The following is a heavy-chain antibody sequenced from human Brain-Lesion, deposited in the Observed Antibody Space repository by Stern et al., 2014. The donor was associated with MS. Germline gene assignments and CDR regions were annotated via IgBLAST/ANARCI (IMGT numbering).Heavy chain of an antibody. CDR3: AKLWLGELPESPFDY. CDR2: IYYRGST. V-gene: IGHV4-39*01. J-gene: IGHJ4*02. D-gene: IGHD3-10*01. CDR1: GGSISSSSYY. Sequence: VQLVESGPGLVKPSETLSLTCTVSGGSISSSSYYWGWIRQPPGKGLEWIGSIYYRGSTYYNPSLKSRFTKSMDTSKNPFSLRLSSVTAADTAVYFCAKLWLGELPESPFDYWGQGTLVTVSS.